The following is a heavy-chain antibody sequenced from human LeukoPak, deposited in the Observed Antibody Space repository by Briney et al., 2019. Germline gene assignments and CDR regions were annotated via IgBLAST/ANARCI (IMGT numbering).Heavy chain of an antibody. CDR1: GYTFTGYY. J-gene: IGHJ4*02. CDR2: INPNSGGT. D-gene: IGHD3-22*01. CDR3: ARVISDLDYYDSSGYFYFDY. Sequence: ASVKVSCKASGYTFTGYYMHWVRQAPGQGLEWMGWINPNSGGTNYAQKFQGRVTMTRDTSISTAYIELSRLRSDDTAVYYCARVISDLDYYDSSGYFYFDYWGQGTLVTVSS. V-gene: IGHV1-2*02.